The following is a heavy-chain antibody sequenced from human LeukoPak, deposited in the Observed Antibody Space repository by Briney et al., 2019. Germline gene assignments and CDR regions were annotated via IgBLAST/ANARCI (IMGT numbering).Heavy chain of an antibody. Sequence: GGSLRLFCAACGFTFSSYWMSWVRQAPGKGLEWVANIKQDGSEKYYVDSVKGRFTISRDNAKNSLYLQMNSLKTEDTAVYYCTTDLSYIVVVVAESDAFDIWGQGTMVTVSS. CDR2: IKQDGSEK. CDR3: TTDLSYIVVVVAESDAFDI. V-gene: IGHV3-7*03. D-gene: IGHD2-15*01. J-gene: IGHJ3*02. CDR1: GFTFSSYW.